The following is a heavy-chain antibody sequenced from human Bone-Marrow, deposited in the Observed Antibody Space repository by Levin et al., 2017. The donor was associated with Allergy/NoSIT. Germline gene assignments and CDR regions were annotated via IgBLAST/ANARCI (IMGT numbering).Heavy chain of an antibody. D-gene: IGHD1-7*01. CDR3: ARVGNYAVVADAFDL. J-gene: IGHJ3*01. Sequence: RGESLKISCAASQFIFDDHAMSWVRQAPGKGLEWVSGITWNSGTTGYADSVKGRFTISRDNAKNTLYLQMNSLRVEDTALYYCARVGNYAVVADAFDLWGQGTMVTVSS. CDR1: QFIFDDHA. V-gene: IGHV3-20*04. CDR2: ITWNSGTT.